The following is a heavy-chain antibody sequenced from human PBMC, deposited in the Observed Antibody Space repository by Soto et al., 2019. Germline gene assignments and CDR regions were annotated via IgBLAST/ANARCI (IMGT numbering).Heavy chain of an antibody. CDR2: IYPGDSDT. CDR1: GYSFAGYW. J-gene: IGHJ6*02. Sequence: PGESLKISCKGSGYSFAGYWITWVRQKPGKGLEWMGIIYPGDSDTRYSPSFQGQVTISADKSISTAYLQWSSLKASDTAMYYCARRGYYYGSGSVASYYYGMDVWGQGTTVTVSS. V-gene: IGHV5-51*01. CDR3: ARRGYYYGSGSVASYYYGMDV. D-gene: IGHD3-10*01.